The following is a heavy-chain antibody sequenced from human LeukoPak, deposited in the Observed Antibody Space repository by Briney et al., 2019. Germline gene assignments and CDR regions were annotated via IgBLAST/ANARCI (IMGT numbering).Heavy chain of an antibody. CDR1: GGSISSGGYS. J-gene: IGHJ3*02. CDR3: ARGRPANMAFDI. CDR2: ISHSGTT. V-gene: IGHV4-30-2*01. Sequence: SETLSLTCAVSGGSISSGGYSWGWVRQPPGKGLQWIGHISHSGTTYYNPSLKRRVTISLDRSENQFSLNLTSVTGADTAVYFCARGRPANMAFDIWGQGTVVPVSS. D-gene: IGHD6-25*01.